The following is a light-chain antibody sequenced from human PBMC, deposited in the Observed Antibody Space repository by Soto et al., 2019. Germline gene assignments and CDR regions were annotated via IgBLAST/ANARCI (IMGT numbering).Light chain of an antibody. J-gene: IGLJ2*01. V-gene: IGLV2-23*03. Sequence: QSVLTQPASVSGSPGQSLTISCTGTSSDVGSYNLVSWYQQHPGKAPKLMIYEGSKRPSGVSNRFSGSKSGNTASLAISGLQAEDEADYYCWSYAGSSTFLVFGGGTQLTVL. CDR3: WSYAGSSTFLV. CDR1: SSDVGSYNL. CDR2: EGS.